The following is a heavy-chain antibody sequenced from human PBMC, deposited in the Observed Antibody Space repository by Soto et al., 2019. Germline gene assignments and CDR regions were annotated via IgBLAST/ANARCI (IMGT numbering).Heavy chain of an antibody. V-gene: IGHV3-33*01. Sequence: PGGSLRLSCAASGFTFSSYGMHWVRQAPGKGLEWVAVIWYDGSNKYYADSVKGRFTISRDNSKNTLYLQMNSLRAEDTAVYYCARDRTAARHSVGGYGMDVWGQGTTVTVSS. D-gene: IGHD6-6*01. CDR1: GFTFSSYG. CDR2: IWYDGSNK. CDR3: ARDRTAARHSVGGYGMDV. J-gene: IGHJ6*02.